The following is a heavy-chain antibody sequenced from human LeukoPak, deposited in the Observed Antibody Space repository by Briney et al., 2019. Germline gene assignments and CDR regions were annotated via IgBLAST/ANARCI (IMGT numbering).Heavy chain of an antibody. CDR2: MYYSGST. CDR3: ARAPYYQDSSGYLRVYYFDY. D-gene: IGHD3-22*01. Sequence: SETLSLTCTVAGDSISSSRNYWGWIRQPPGKGLEWIGSMYYSGSTYYNPSLKSRVIVSVDTSKNQLSLKLSSVTAADTAVYYCARAPYYQDSSGYLRVYYFDYWGQGTLVTVSS. CDR1: GDSISSSRNY. V-gene: IGHV4-39*01. J-gene: IGHJ4*02.